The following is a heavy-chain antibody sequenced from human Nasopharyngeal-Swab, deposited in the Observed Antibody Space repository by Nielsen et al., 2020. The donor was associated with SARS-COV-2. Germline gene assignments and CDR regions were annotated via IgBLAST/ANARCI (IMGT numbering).Heavy chain of an antibody. CDR2: ISNSGGTT. D-gene: IGHD3-10*01. V-gene: IGHV3-23*01. Sequence: GESLKISCAVSGFTLSSYAMSWVRQAPGKGLEWVSAISNSGGTTFYADSVKGRFTISRDTSKNTLYMQMNSLRAEDTAVFFCAKVRGVGSTEVHFDSWGRGTLVTVSS. CDR1: GFTLSSYA. CDR3: AKVRGVGSTEVHFDS. J-gene: IGHJ4*02.